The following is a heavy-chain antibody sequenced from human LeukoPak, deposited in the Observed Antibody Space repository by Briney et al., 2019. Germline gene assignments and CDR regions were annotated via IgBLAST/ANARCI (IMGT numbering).Heavy chain of an antibody. CDR2: IYYDGST. V-gene: IGHV4-39*01. CDR3: TRHGLAYCGGDCSFDH. CDR1: GGSISSSTYY. D-gene: IGHD2-21*02. J-gene: IGHJ4*02. Sequence: ASETLSLTCTVSGGSISSSTYYWGWIRQPPGKGLEWIGGIYYDGSTNYNPSLKSRVTISVDTSKNQFSLKLASVTAADTVMYYCTRHGLAYCGGDCSFDHWGQGTLVTVSS.